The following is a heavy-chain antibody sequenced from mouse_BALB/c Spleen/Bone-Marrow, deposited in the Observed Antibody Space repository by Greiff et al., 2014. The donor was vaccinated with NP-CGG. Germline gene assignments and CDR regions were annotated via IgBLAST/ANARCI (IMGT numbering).Heavy chain of an antibody. J-gene: IGHJ1*01. CDR1: EYTFTSYL. Sequence: LVESGPELVKPGASVKMSCKASEYTFTSYLMHWVKQKPGQGLEWIGYINPYNDGTKYNEKFKGKATLTSDKSSSTAYMELSSLTSEDSAVYYCARGGNYWYFDVWGAGTTVTVSS. V-gene: IGHV1-14*01. CDR3: ARGGNYWYFDV. CDR2: INPYNDGT. D-gene: IGHD2-1*01.